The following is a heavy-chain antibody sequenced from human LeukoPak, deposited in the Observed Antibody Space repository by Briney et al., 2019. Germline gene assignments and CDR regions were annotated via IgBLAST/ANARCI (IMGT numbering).Heavy chain of an antibody. CDR1: GFTFDDYA. CDR3: AKDYIAAAGTDYYYGMDV. CDR2: ISWNSGSI. V-gene: IGHV3-9*01. J-gene: IGHJ6*02. D-gene: IGHD6-13*01. Sequence: GGSLRLSCAASGFTFDDYAMHWVRQAPGKGREWVSGISWNSGSIGYADSVKGRFTISRDNAKNSLYLQMNSLRAEDTALYYCAKDYIAAAGTDYYYGMDVWGQGTTVTVSS.